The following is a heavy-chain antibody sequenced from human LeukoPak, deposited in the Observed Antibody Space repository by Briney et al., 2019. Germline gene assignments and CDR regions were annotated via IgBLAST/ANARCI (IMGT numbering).Heavy chain of an antibody. CDR1: GYTFTGYY. CDR2: INPNSGGT. V-gene: IGHV1-2*06. D-gene: IGHD6-19*01. Sequence: ASVKVSCKASGYTFTGYYMHWVRQAPGQGLEWMGRINPNSGGTNYAQKFQGRVTMTRDTSISTAYMELSRLRSDDTAVYYRARATPGIAVANYWGQGTLVTVSS. CDR3: ARATPGIAVANY. J-gene: IGHJ4*02.